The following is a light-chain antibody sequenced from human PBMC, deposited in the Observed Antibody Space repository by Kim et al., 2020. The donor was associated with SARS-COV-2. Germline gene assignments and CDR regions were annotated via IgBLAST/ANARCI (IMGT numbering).Light chain of an antibody. J-gene: IGLJ1*01. CDR2: DVS. Sequence: QSALTQPASVSGSPGQPITISCTGTSSDVGGYKYVSWYQQHPGKAPRLMIYDVSNRPSGVSNRFSGSKSGNTASLTISGLQAEDEATYYCSSYTTTSSYVFGTGTKVTVL. CDR1: SSDVGGYKY. CDR3: SSYTTTSSYV. V-gene: IGLV2-14*03.